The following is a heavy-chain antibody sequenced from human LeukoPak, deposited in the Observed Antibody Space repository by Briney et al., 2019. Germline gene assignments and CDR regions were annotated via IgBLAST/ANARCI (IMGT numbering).Heavy chain of an antibody. CDR3: ARDLIAAAGDRTFDY. V-gene: IGHV4-59*01. CDR2: IYYSGST. D-gene: IGHD6-13*01. Sequence: SETLSLTCTVSGGSISSYYWSWIRQPPGKGLEWIGYIYYSGSTNYNPSLKSRVTISVDTSKNQFSLKLSSVTAADTAVYYCARDLIAAAGDRTFDYWGQGTLVTVSS. J-gene: IGHJ4*02. CDR1: GGSISSYY.